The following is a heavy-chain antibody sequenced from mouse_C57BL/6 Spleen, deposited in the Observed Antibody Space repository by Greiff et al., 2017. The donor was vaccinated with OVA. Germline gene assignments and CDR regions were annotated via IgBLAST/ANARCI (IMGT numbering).Heavy chain of an antibody. J-gene: IGHJ2*01. CDR3: ARDWSY. Sequence: EVKVVESGGGLVKPGGSLKLSCAASGFTFSSYAMSWVRQTPEKRLEWVATISDGGSYTYYPDNVKGRFTISRDNAKNNLYLQMSHLKSEDTAMYYCARDWSYWGQGTTLTVSS. V-gene: IGHV5-4*01. CDR1: GFTFSSYA. CDR2: ISDGGSYT.